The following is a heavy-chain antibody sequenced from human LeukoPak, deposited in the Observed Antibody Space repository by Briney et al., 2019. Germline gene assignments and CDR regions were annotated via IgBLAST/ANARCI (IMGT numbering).Heavy chain of an antibody. CDR3: ARGSPTQVGPRGTPHYYSMDV. CDR2: IGAAGDT. J-gene: IGHJ6*02. Sequence: GGSLRLSCAASGFTFSSYDMHWVRQATGKGLEWVSGIGAAGDTYYPGSVKGRFTISREKAKNSLYLQMNSLRAEDTAVYYCARGSPTQVGPRGTPHYYSMDVWGQGTTVTVSS. D-gene: IGHD1-26*01. CDR1: GFTFSSYD. V-gene: IGHV3-13*01.